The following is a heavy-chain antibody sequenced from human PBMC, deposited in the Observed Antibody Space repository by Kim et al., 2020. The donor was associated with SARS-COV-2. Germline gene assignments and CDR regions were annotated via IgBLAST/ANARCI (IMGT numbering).Heavy chain of an antibody. CDR1: GGSINSANYY. CDR3: AQAYCGGDCYWSRVDWYFDL. D-gene: IGHD2-21*02. J-gene: IGHJ2*01. V-gene: IGHV4-31*03. CDR2: IYHSGTT. Sequence: SETLSLTCSVSGGSINSANYYWTWIRQHPEKGLEWIGFIYHSGTTFYSLSLKSRSTISIDTSKNQFSLNLSSVTAADTAIYYCAQAYCGGDCYWSRVDWYFDLWGRGTLVTVSS.